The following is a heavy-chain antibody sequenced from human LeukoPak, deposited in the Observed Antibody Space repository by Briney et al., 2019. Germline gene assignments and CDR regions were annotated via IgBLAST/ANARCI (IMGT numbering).Heavy chain of an antibody. CDR2: IKSNGGKA. J-gene: IGHJ4*02. Sequence: PGGSLRLSCAASGFIFSDYAMHWVRQAPGKGLEYVSSIKSNGGKAFYAESVKGRFSISRDNSKNTPNLQMGSLRAEDMAVYYCARGRGGSYDYWGQGILVTVSS. V-gene: IGHV3-64*02. CDR3: ARGRGGSYDY. CDR1: GFIFSDYA. D-gene: IGHD1-26*01.